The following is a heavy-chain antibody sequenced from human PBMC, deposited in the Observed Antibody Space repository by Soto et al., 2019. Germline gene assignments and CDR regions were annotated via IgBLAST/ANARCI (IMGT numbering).Heavy chain of an antibody. Sequence: PSETLSLTCAVYGGSFSGYYWSWIRQPPGKGLEWIGEINHSGSTNYNPSLKSRVTISVDTSKNQFSLKLSSVTAADTAVYYCARAQGDSSGWYGWYFDYWGQGTLVTVSS. J-gene: IGHJ4*02. CDR1: GGSFSGYY. CDR2: INHSGST. V-gene: IGHV4-34*01. CDR3: ARAQGDSSGWYGWYFDY. D-gene: IGHD6-19*01.